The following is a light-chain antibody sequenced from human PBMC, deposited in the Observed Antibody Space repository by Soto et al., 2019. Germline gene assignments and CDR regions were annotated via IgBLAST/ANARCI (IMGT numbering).Light chain of an antibody. V-gene: IGLV1-44*01. CDR2: SDN. CDR1: SSNIGSNP. J-gene: IGLJ1*01. CDR3: AAWDGSLKGYV. Sequence: QSVLTQPPSASGTPGQRVTISCSGSSSNIGSNPVNWYQHLPGTAPKLLVYSDNQRPSGVPDRFSGSKSGTSASLAVSGLQSEDEADYYCAAWDGSLKGYVFGTGTKVTVL.